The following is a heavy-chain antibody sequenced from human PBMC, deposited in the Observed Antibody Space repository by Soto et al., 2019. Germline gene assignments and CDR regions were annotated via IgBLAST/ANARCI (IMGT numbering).Heavy chain of an antibody. V-gene: IGHV4-34*01. CDR2: INHSGST. D-gene: IGHD3-16*01. Sequence: SETLSLTCAVYGGSFSGYYWSWIRQPPGKGLEWIGEINHSGSTNYNPSLKSRVTISVDTSKNQFSLKLSSVTAADTAVYYCARGRSHDSGPPLGYWGQGILVTVSS. J-gene: IGHJ4*02. CDR3: ARGRSHDSGPPLGY. CDR1: GGSFSGYY.